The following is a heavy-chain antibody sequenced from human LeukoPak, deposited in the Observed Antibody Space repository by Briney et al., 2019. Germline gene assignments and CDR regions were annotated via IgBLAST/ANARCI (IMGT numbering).Heavy chain of an antibody. D-gene: IGHD5-24*01. Sequence: GGSLRLSCAASGFTFSSYSMNWFRQAPGKGLEWVSYISSSSSTIYYADSVKGRFTISRDNAKNSLYLQMNSLRAEDTAVYYCARDRDGPFPLLAGSDYWGQGTLVTVSS. J-gene: IGHJ4*02. CDR1: GFTFSSYS. CDR2: ISSSSSTI. V-gene: IGHV3-48*04. CDR3: ARDRDGPFPLLAGSDY.